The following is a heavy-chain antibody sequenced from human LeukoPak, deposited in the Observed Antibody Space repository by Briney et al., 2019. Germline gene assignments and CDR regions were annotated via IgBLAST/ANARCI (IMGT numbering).Heavy chain of an antibody. V-gene: IGHV4-59*08. J-gene: IGHJ4*02. D-gene: IGHD6-19*01. Sequence: SETLSLTCTVSGGSISSYYWSWIRQSPGKGLEWIEYIYYSGSTNYNPSLKSRVTILVDTSKNQFSLKVSSVTAADTAVYYCARRCPSGGWCFDYWGQGTLVTVSS. CDR2: IYYSGST. CDR1: GGSISSYY. CDR3: ARRCPSGGWCFDY.